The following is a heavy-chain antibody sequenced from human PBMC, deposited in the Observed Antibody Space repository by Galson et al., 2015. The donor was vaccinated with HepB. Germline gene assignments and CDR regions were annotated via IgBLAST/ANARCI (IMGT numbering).Heavy chain of an antibody. CDR3: ARDRYSSGGFIAQFDP. Sequence: SVKVSCKASGGTFSSYAISWVRQAPGQGLEWMGRIIPILGIANYAQKFQGRVTITADKSTSTAYMELSSLRSEDTAVYYCARDRYSSGGFIAQFDPWGQGTLVTVSS. CDR1: GGTFSSYA. J-gene: IGHJ5*02. CDR2: IIPILGIA. D-gene: IGHD6-19*01. V-gene: IGHV1-69*04.